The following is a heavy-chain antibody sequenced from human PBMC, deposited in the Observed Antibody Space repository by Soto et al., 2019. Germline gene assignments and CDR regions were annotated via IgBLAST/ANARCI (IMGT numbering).Heavy chain of an antibody. CDR2: ISTDNGNT. Sequence: GTSVKVSCKASGYTFTNSGISWVRQAPGQGLEWMEWISTDNGNTNYAQHLQGRVSMTTDTSTSTVYMDLSSLRSDDTAVYYCATVYCSGGGCYSIDYWGQGTLVTVSS. J-gene: IGHJ4*02. V-gene: IGHV1-18*01. CDR1: GYTFTNSG. D-gene: IGHD2-15*01. CDR3: ATVYCSGGGCYSIDY.